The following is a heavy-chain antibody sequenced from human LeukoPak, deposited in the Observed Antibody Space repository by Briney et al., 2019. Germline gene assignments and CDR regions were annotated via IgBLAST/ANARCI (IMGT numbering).Heavy chain of an antibody. CDR2: INHSGST. D-gene: IGHD3-22*01. CDR1: GGSFSGYY. J-gene: IGHJ4*02. CDR3: ARGLGYYYDSSGRIFDY. V-gene: IGHV4-34*01. Sequence: PPETLSLTCAVYGGSFSGYYWSWIRQPPGKGLEWIGEINHSGSTNYNPSLKSRVTISVDTSKNQFSLKLSSVTAADTAVYYCARGLGYYYDSSGRIFDYWGQGTLVTVSS.